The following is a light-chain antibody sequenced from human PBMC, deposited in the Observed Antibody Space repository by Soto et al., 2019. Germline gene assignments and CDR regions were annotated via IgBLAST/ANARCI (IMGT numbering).Light chain of an antibody. Sequence: QSVLTQPASVSGSPGQSITISCTGTSSDVGDYDYVSWYQQYPGKDPKLMLYDVSNRPSGVSNRFSGSKSGNTASLTISGLQAEDEGDYYCSSYTSSGTLVLFGGGTKLTVL. CDR1: SSDVGDYDY. CDR2: DVS. J-gene: IGLJ2*01. V-gene: IGLV2-14*01. CDR3: SSYTSSGTLVL.